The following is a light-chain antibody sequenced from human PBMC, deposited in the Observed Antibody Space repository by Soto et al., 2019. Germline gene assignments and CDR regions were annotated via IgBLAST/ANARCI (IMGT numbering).Light chain of an antibody. V-gene: IGLV2-8*01. CDR2: EVT. J-gene: IGLJ2*01. CDR3: SSYGGYDNVI. CDR1: SNDLGGFNY. Sequence: QSALTHPPSASGSPGQSVTISCSGTSNDLGGFNYVSWYQQHPGKAPKLIIYEVTERPSGVPDRFSGSKSGNTASLTVSGLQAEDEADYYCSSYGGYDNVIFGGGTKLTVL.